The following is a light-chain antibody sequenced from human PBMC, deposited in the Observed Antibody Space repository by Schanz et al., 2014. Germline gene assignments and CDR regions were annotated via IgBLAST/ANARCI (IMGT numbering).Light chain of an antibody. CDR1: QGISSY. CDR2: AAS. V-gene: IGKV1-39*01. CDR3: QQSSSTVIA. Sequence: IRLTQSPSSLSASVGDRVTITCRASQGISSYLAWYQQKPGKAPKLLIYAASSLQSGVPSRFSGSGSGTEFTLTISSLHPEDFGTYYCQQSSSTVIAFGGGTKVEIK. J-gene: IGKJ4*01.